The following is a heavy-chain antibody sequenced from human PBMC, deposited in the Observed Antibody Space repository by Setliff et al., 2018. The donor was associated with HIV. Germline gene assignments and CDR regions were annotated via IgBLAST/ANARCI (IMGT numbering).Heavy chain of an antibody. D-gene: IGHD4-17*01. CDR2: INHSGST. J-gene: IGHJ4*02. Sequence: SETLSLTCAVYGGSFSGYYWRWIRQPPGKGLEWIGEINHSGSTNYNPSLKSRVTISVDTSKNQFSLKLSSVTAADTAVYYCARDDYGGNAPFDYWGQGTLVTVSS. CDR1: GGSFSGYY. CDR3: ARDDYGGNAPFDY. V-gene: IGHV4-34*01.